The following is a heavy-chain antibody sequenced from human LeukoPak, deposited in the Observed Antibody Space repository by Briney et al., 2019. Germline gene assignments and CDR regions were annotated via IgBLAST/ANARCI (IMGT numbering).Heavy chain of an antibody. D-gene: IGHD3-9*01. CDR1: GGSISSGSYY. CDR3: ARGFSDILTGYYIPGFDY. CDR2: IYTSGST. J-gene: IGHJ4*02. V-gene: IGHV4-61*02. Sequence: SETLSLTCTVSGGSISSGSYYWSWIRQPAGKGLEWIGRIYTSGSTNYNPSLKSRVTISVDTSKNQFSLKLSSVTAADTAVYYCARGFSDILTGYYIPGFDYWGQGTLVTVSS.